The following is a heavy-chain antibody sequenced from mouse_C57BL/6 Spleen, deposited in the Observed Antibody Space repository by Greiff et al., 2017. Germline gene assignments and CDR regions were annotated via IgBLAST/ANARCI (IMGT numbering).Heavy chain of an antibody. J-gene: IGHJ3*01. Sequence: QVQLQQPGAELVMPGASVKLSCKASGYTFTSYWMHWVKQRPGQGLEWIGEIAPSDSYTNYNQKFKGKSTLTVDQSSSTAYMQLSSLTSEDSAVYYCARSGDYDYDGTWFAYWGQGTLVTVSA. CDR3: ARSGDYDYDGTWFAY. V-gene: IGHV1-69*01. D-gene: IGHD2-4*01. CDR2: IAPSDSYT. CDR1: GYTFTSYW.